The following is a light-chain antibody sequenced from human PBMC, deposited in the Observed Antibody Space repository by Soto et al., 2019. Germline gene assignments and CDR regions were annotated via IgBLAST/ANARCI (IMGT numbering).Light chain of an antibody. Sequence: EIVMTQSPATLSVSPGERAILSCRASKSVSNNLAWYQQKPGQAPRLLIYGASTRATGIPARFSGGGSGTEFTLSISSLQSEDFAIYYCQQYNNWPPLTFGGGTKVEIK. CDR2: GAS. V-gene: IGKV3-15*01. CDR3: QQYNNWPPLT. CDR1: KSVSNN. J-gene: IGKJ4*01.